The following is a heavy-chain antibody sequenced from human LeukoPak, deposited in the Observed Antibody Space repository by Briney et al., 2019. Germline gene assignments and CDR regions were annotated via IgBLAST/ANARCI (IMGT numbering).Heavy chain of an antibody. D-gene: IGHD6-19*01. Sequence: GGSLRLSCAASGFNFRGSAMHWVRQASGKGLEWVGRIRSKANSYATAYAASVKARFTISRDDSKNTAYLQMNSLKTEDTAVYYCTRDSSGWYYWGQGTLVTVSS. V-gene: IGHV3-73*01. CDR3: TRDSSGWYY. CDR2: IRSKANSYAT. J-gene: IGHJ4*02. CDR1: GFNFRGSA.